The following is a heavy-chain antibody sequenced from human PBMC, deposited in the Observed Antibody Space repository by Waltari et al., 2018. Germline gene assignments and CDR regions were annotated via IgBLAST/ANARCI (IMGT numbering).Heavy chain of an antibody. Sequence: QVQLQESGPGLVKPSETLSLTCTVSGGSMNNYYWRWIRQPPGKGLEWIGYIYYRGSTKYNPSLKSRLTISVDTSKNQFSLRLSSVTAADTAVYYCVRLVPRSTFYFDVCGRGTLVTVSS. CDR1: GGSMNNYY. V-gene: IGHV4-59*01. CDR2: IYYRGST. CDR3: VRLVPRSTFYFDV. J-gene: IGHJ2*01.